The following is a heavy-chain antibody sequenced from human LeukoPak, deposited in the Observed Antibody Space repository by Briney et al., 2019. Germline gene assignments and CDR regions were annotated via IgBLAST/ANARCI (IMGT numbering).Heavy chain of an antibody. Sequence: ASVKVSCKASGYTFTGYYMHWVRQAPGQGLEWMGWMNPNSGNTGYAQKFQGRVTMTRNTSISTAYMELSSLRSEDTAVYYCARGGLSGYDSIDYWGQGTLVTVSS. CDR1: GYTFTGYY. CDR2: MNPNSGNT. J-gene: IGHJ4*02. CDR3: ARGGLSGYDSIDY. D-gene: IGHD5-12*01. V-gene: IGHV1-8*02.